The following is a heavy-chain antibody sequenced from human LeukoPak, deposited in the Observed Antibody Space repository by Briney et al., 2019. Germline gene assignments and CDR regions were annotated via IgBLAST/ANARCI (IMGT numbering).Heavy chain of an antibody. Sequence: GGSLRLSCAASGFTFDDYGMSWVRQAPGKGLEWVSGINWNGGSTGYADSVKGRFTISRDNAKNSLYLQMNSLRAEDTACYYCARAAAPPYYYYYYMALWGKGTTVPVSS. D-gene: IGHD6-6*01. J-gene: IGHJ6*03. CDR1: GFTFDDYG. CDR2: INWNGGST. CDR3: ARAAAPPYYYYYYMAL. V-gene: IGHV3-20*04.